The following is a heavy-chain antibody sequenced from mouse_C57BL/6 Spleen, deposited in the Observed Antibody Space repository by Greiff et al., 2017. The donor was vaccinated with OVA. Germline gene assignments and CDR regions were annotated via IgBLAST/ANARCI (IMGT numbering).Heavy chain of an antibody. D-gene: IGHD3-2*02. CDR1: GFTFSSYT. Sequence: EVKVVESGGGLVKPGGSLKLSCAASGFTFSSYTMSWVRQTPEKRLEWVSTISGGGGNTYYPDSVKGRFTISRDNAKNTLYLQMSSLRSEDTALYYCARTGSSGYAWFAYWGQGTLVTVSA. V-gene: IGHV5-9*01. J-gene: IGHJ3*01. CDR2: ISGGGGNT. CDR3: ARTGSSGYAWFAY.